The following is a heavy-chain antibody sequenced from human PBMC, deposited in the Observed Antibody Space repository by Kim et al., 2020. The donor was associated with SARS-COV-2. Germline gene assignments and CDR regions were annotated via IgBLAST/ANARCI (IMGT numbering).Heavy chain of an antibody. V-gene: IGHV3-15*01. J-gene: IGHJ4*02. CDR1: GFTFSNAW. D-gene: IGHD3-10*01. CDR3: TTDLVGVYYYGSGPLDDY. CDR2: IKSKTDGGTT. Sequence: GGSLRLSCAASGFTFSNAWMSWVRQAPGKGLEWVGRIKSKTDGGTTDYAAPVKGRFTISRDDSKNTLYLQMNSLKTEDTAVYYCTTDLVGVYYYGSGPLDDYWGQGTLVTVSS.